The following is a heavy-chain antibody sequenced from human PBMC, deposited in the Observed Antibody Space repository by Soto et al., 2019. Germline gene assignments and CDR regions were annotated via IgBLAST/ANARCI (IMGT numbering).Heavy chain of an antibody. V-gene: IGHV3-53*04. CDR1: GFTMSSNY. J-gene: IGHJ2*01. D-gene: IGHD3-10*01. CDR3: ARNLTLVGFGEYGL. CDR2: TYTGGTT. Sequence: EVQLVESGGGLVQPGGSLRLSCAASGFTMSSNYMSWVRQAPGKGLEWVSVTYTGGTTYYADSVKGRFTISRHNTNNTVYLQMNSLRAEDTAVYYCARNLTLVGFGEYGLWGRGTLVTVSS.